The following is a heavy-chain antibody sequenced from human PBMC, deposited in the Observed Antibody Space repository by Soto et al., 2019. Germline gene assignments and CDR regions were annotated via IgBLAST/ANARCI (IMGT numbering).Heavy chain of an antibody. CDR2: IIPILGIA. Sequence: ASVKVSCKASGGTFSSYAISWVRQAPGQGLEWMGGIIPILGIANYAQKFQGRVTITADKSTSTAYMELSSLRSEDTAVYYCARDPCSSTSCYYYYYGMDVWGQGTTVTVSS. J-gene: IGHJ6*02. CDR3: ARDPCSSTSCYYYYYGMDV. CDR1: GGTFSSYA. D-gene: IGHD2-2*01. V-gene: IGHV1-69*10.